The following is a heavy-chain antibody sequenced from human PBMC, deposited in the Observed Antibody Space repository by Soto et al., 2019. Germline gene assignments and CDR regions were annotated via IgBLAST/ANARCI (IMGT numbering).Heavy chain of an antibody. CDR3: ARGVDAPTYNWFDP. Sequence: TLSLTCPDSGGSISSGCYYLSLIRQHPGKGLEWIGYIYYSGSTYYNPSLKSRVTISVDTSKNQFSLKLSSVTAADTAVYYCARGVDAPTYNWFDPCGQRTLVTVSS. D-gene: IGHD2-15*01. CDR1: GGSISSGCYY. J-gene: IGHJ5*02. CDR2: IYYSGST. V-gene: IGHV4-31*03.